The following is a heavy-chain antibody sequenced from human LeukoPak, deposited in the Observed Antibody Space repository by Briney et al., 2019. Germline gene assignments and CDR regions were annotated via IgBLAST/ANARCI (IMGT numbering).Heavy chain of an antibody. CDR2: IWYDGSNK. CDR1: AFTFSTYG. CDR3: AKDYYDSSGYPDNFDY. D-gene: IGHD3-22*01. Sequence: GRSLRLSCAASAFTFSTYGMHWVRQAPGKGLEWVAVIWYDGSNKYYADSVKGRFTISRDNSKNTLYLQMNSLRPEDTAVYYCAKDYYDSSGYPDNFDYWGQGTLVTVSS. J-gene: IGHJ4*02. V-gene: IGHV3-33*06.